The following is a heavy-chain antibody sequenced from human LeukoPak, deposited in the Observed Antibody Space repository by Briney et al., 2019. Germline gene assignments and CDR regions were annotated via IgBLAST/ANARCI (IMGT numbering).Heavy chain of an antibody. Sequence: GGSLRLSCAASGFTFRSYGMSWVRQAPGKGLEWVSAIRGSGGSTYYADSVKGRFTISRDNSKNTLYLQMNSLRAEDTAVYYCARGSRYYYYYYMDVWGKGTTVTVSS. CDR1: GFTFRSYG. CDR3: ARGSRYYYYYYMDV. CDR2: IRGSGGST. V-gene: IGHV3-23*01. J-gene: IGHJ6*03.